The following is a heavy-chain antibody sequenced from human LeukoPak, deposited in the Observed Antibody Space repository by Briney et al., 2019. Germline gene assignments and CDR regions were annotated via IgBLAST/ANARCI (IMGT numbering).Heavy chain of an antibody. V-gene: IGHV4-61*02. CDR2: IYTSGST. CDR3: ARVVHYDSSGYFHDAFDI. J-gene: IGHJ3*02. D-gene: IGHD3-22*01. Sequence: SETLSLTCTVSGGSISNGGYYWSWLRQPAGTGLEWIGRIYTSGSTNYNPSLKSRLTISVDTSKNQFSLKLSSVTAADTAVYYCARVVHYDSSGYFHDAFDIWGQGTMVTVSS. CDR1: GGSISNGGYY.